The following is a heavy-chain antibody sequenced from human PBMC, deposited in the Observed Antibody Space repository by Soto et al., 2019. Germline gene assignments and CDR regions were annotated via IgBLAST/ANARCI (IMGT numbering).Heavy chain of an antibody. V-gene: IGHV3-23*01. J-gene: IGHJ4*02. CDR1: GFTFNAYA. Sequence: GGSLRLSCAASGFTFNAYAMSWVRQAPGKGLEWVSSISGGDDTTSYADSVKGRFSMSRDNSKNTVFLQMNSLRADDAAVYYCARNSGTYLTSSRVLELWGQGTLVTVSS. D-gene: IGHD1-26*01. CDR2: ISGGDDTT. CDR3: ARNSGTYLTSSRVLEL.